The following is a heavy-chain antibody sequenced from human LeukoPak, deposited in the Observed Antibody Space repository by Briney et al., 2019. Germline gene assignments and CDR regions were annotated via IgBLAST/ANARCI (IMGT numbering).Heavy chain of an antibody. CDR2: IYSGGDT. V-gene: IGHV3-66*01. CDR1: GVTVSNNL. CDR3: ARDPPAVAINTYG. D-gene: IGHD5-24*01. J-gene: IGHJ4*02. Sequence: PGGSLRLSCAASGVTVSNNLMNWVRQAPGKGLEWVSLIYSGGDTHYADSVKGRFTISRDKSKNTLYLQMNSLRVEDRAVYYCARDPPAVAINTYGWGQGTLVTVSS.